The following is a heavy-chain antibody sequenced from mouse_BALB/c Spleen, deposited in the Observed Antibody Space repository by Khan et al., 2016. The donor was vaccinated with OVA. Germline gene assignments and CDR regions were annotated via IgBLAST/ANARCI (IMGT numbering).Heavy chain of an antibody. V-gene: IGHV1S81*02. Sequence: QIQLVQSGAELVKPGASVRLSCKASGYTFTSYYLYWVKQRPGQGLERIGDINPSSGGTNFNEKFKSKATLTVDKSSSTAYIQLNSLTSEDSAVYYCSRSGYGSFAYWGQGTLVTVSA. J-gene: IGHJ3*01. D-gene: IGHD2-2*01. CDR3: SRSGYGSFAY. CDR2: INPSSGGT. CDR1: GYTFTSYY.